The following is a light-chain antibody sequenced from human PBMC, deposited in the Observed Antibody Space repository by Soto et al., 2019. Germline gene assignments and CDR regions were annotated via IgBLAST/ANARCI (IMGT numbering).Light chain of an antibody. CDR3: CSFAGSTTFV. V-gene: IGLV2-23*02. Sequence: QSVLTQPASVSGSPGQSITISCTGSSSDVGSYNVVSWYQQHPGKAPKLMIYEVTQRPSGVSIRFSGSKSGNTASLTISGLQAEDEADYYCCSFAGSTTFVFGGGTKLTVL. CDR2: EVT. J-gene: IGLJ2*01. CDR1: SSDVGSYNV.